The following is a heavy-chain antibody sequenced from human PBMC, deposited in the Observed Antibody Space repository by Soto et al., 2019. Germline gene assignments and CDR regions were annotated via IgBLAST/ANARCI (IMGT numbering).Heavy chain of an antibody. V-gene: IGHV4-39*01. J-gene: IGHJ5*02. CDR1: GASMTSSIYY. CDR3: ARQSYFDGAGYYLGWFDP. Sequence: SETLSLTCSVSGASMTSSIYYWAWIRQAPGEGLEWIGSLNYGGTTYHSPSLEGRVTMSVDTSKKEFSLNVISVTAADTAIYYCARQSYFDGAGYYLGWFDPWGQGTLVTVSS. D-gene: IGHD3-22*01. CDR2: LNYGGTT.